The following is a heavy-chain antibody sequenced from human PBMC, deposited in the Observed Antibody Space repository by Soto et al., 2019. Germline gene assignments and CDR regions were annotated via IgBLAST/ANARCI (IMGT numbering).Heavy chain of an antibody. D-gene: IGHD5-12*01. CDR3: AINEGTDGYKFAY. CDR2: FIPLFGTA. CDR1: VGTCSTYD. J-gene: IGHJ4*02. Sequence: QVQLVQSGAEVKKPGSSVKVSCKASVGTCSTYDICWVRQAPGQGLEWMGGFIPLFGTANYAQKFQGRVTIIADESTRTAYMELRRLRSEDTAVYYCAINEGTDGYKFAYWGQGTLVTVSS. V-gene: IGHV1-69*01.